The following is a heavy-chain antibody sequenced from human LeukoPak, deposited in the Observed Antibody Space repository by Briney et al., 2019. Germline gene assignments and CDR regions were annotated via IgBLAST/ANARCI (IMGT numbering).Heavy chain of an antibody. CDR1: GFTFSSYG. Sequence: PGGSLRLSCAASGFTFSSYGMHWVRQAPGEGLEWVAFIRYDGSNKYYADSVKGRFTISRDNSKNTLYLQMNSLRAEDTAVYYCAKPPITMVRGVIVYYFDYWGQGTLVTVSS. V-gene: IGHV3-30*02. J-gene: IGHJ4*02. CDR2: IRYDGSNK. CDR3: AKPPITMVRGVIVYYFDY. D-gene: IGHD3-10*01.